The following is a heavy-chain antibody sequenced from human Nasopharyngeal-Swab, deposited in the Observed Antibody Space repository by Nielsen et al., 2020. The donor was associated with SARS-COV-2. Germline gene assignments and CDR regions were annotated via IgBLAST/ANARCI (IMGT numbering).Heavy chain of an antibody. V-gene: IGHV4-4*02. D-gene: IGHD2-8*01. CDR3: ARDELMVYYYYGMDV. J-gene: IGHJ6*02. CDR2: IYHSGST. Sequence: WIRQPPGKGLEWIGEIYHSGSTNYNPSLKSRVTISVDKSKNKFSLKLSSVTAADTAVYYCARDELMVYYYYGMDVWGQGTTVTVSS.